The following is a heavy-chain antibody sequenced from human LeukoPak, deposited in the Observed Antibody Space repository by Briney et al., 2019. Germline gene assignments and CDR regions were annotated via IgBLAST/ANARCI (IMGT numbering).Heavy chain of an antibody. CDR3: ARDTVIDY. V-gene: IGHV3-21*01. CDR2: ISTSSSYI. D-gene: IGHD4-11*01. Sequence: GGTLRLSCAASGFTFSSYNMNWVRQAPGKGLEWVSSISTSSSYIYYADSVKGRFTISRDNAKNSLYLQMNSLRAEDTAFYYCARDTVIDYWGQGTLVTVSS. CDR1: GFTFSSYN. J-gene: IGHJ4*02.